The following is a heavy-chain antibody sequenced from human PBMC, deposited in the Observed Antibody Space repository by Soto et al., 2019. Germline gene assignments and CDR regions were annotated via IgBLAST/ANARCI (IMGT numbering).Heavy chain of an antibody. J-gene: IGHJ4*02. CDR1: GGSVSSGSYY. CDR2: IYYSGST. V-gene: IGHV4-61*01. D-gene: IGHD6-13*01. CDR3: ARDLIDSSSWYVSGYFDY. Sequence: SETLSLTCTVSGGSVSSGSYYWSWIRQPPGKGLEWIGYIYYSGSTNYNPSLKSRVTISVDTSKNQFSLKLSSVTAADTAVYYCARDLIDSSSWYVSGYFDYWGQGTLVTVSS.